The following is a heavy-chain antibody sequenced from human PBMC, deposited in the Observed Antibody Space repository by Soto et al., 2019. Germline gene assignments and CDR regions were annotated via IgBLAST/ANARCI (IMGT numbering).Heavy chain of an antibody. CDR3: ARGLIYDSSGYYFDY. J-gene: IGHJ4*02. CDR1: GYTFTTYY. Sequence: ASVKVSCKASGYTFTTYYMHWVRQAPGQGHEWMGIINPSGSSTRYAQKFQGRVTMTRDTSTSTVYMELSSLKPEDTAVYYCARGLIYDSSGYYFDYWGQGTLVTVSS. D-gene: IGHD3-22*01. V-gene: IGHV1-46*01. CDR2: INPSGSST.